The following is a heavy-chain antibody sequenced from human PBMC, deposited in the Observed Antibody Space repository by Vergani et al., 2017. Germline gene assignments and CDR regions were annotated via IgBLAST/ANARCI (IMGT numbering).Heavy chain of an antibody. Sequence: QVQLVESGGGLVKPGGSLRLSCAASGFTFSDYYMSWIRRAPGKGLEWVSYISSSSSYTNYADSVKGRFTISRDNAKNSLYLQMNSLRAEDTAVYYCARGTTASGWYWYFDLWGRGTLVTVSS. J-gene: IGHJ2*01. CDR1: GFTFSDYY. D-gene: IGHD6-19*01. CDR3: ARGTTASGWYWYFDL. CDR2: ISSSSSYT. V-gene: IGHV3-11*05.